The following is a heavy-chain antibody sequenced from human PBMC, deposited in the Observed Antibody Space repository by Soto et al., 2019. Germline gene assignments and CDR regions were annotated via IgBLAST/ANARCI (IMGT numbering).Heavy chain of an antibody. CDR3: ATQMDYNVLSGYRPFDY. CDR1: GFNFSAFR. J-gene: IGHJ4*02. V-gene: IGHV3-21*01. Sequence: KPGGSLRLSCAVSGFNFSAFRINWARQAPGKGLEWVSSINSKGDYKHYAVSVRGRFTVSRDNAESSVFLQMNSLTAEDTAIYYCATQMDYNVLSGYRPFDYWGQGTLVTVSS. CDR2: INSKGDYK. D-gene: IGHD3-3*01.